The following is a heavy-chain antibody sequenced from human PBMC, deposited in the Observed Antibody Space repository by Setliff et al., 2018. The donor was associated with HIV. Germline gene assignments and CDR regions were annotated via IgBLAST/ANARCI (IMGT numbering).Heavy chain of an antibody. CDR3: AREREAWSAYDS. V-gene: IGHV4-4*02. Sequence: PSETLSLTCAVSGGSISSTNWWSWVRQPPGKGLEWIGEIYHTGSTNYNPSLKSRVTISVDKSKNQFSLKLSSVTAADTAVYHCAREREAWSAYDSWGQGTLVTVSS. CDR1: GGSISSTNW. CDR2: IYHTGST. J-gene: IGHJ5*02. D-gene: IGHD3-3*01.